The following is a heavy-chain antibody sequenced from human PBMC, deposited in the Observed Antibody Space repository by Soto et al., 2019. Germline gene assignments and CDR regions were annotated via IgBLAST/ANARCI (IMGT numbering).Heavy chain of an antibody. CDR2: IYYSGST. J-gene: IGHJ4*02. CDR1: GGSISSGGYY. V-gene: IGHV4-31*03. CDR3: ARDGSGSGSYSKIPTPDY. D-gene: IGHD3-10*01. Sequence: QVQLQESGPGLVKPSQTLSLTCTVSGGSISSGGYYWSWIRQHPGKGLEWIGYIYYSGSTYYNPSLKSRVTISVDTSKNQFSLKLSPVTAADTAVYYCARDGSGSGSYSKIPTPDYWGQGTLVTVSS.